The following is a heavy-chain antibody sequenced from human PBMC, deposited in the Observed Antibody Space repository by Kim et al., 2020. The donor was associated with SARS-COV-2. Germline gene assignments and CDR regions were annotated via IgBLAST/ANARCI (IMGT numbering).Heavy chain of an antibody. V-gene: IGHV3-48*03. Sequence: SVKGRFTISRDNAKNSLYLQMNSLRAEDTAVYYCARATTVTYYYYYGMDVWGQGTTVTVSS. D-gene: IGHD4-4*01. CDR3: ARATTVTYYYYYGMDV. J-gene: IGHJ6*02.